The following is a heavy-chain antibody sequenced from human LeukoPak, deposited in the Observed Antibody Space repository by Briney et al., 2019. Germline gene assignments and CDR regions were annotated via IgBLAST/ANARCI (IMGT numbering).Heavy chain of an antibody. CDR1: GYTFTNYG. CDR2: ISAYNGHT. Sequence: ASVNVSCKASGYTFTNYGITWVRQAPGQGLEWMGWISAYNGHTNYAQNLQGRVTMTTDTSTSTAYMELRSLTSDDTAVYYCARDGSGTGFDYWGQGTLVTVSS. J-gene: IGHJ4*02. D-gene: IGHD1-1*01. V-gene: IGHV1-18*01. CDR3: ARDGSGTGFDY.